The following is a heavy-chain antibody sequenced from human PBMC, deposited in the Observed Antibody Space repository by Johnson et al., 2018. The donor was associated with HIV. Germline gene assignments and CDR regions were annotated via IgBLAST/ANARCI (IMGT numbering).Heavy chain of an antibody. CDR3: TKDGQPYYDFWSASPDVFDI. CDR1: GFAFSNYG. Sequence: QVQLVESGGGVVKPGGSLRLSCAASGFAFSNYGLHWVRQSPGRGLEWVAFIRYDESDKYYADSVKGRFTMSRDNSKNTVYLQMNSLRVEDTAIYYCTKDGQPYYDFWSASPDVFDIWGQGTMVSVSS. V-gene: IGHV3-30*02. CDR2: IRYDESDK. D-gene: IGHD3-3*01. J-gene: IGHJ3*02.